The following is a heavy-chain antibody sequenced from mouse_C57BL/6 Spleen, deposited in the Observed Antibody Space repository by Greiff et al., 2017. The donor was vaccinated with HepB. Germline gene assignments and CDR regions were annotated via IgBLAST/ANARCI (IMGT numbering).Heavy chain of an antibody. V-gene: IGHV5-4*01. CDR3: ARDYDRARAMDC. Sequence: EVKLVESGGGLVKPGGSLKLSCAASGFTFSSYAMSWVRQTPEKRLEWVATISDGGSYTYYPDNVKGRFTISRDNAKNTLYLQMSHLKSEDTAMYYCARDYDRARAMDCWGQGTSATVSS. CDR1: GFTFSSYA. J-gene: IGHJ4*01. CDR2: ISDGGSYT. D-gene: IGHD2-12*01.